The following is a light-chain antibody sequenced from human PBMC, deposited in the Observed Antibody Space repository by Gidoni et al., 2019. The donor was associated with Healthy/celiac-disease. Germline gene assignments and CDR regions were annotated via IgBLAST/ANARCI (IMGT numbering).Light chain of an antibody. Sequence: EIVLTPSPGTLSLSPGERATLACRASQSGSSSYLAWYQPKPGQAPRLLICGASSRATGIPDMSGGSGSGTDFTITSSRLEHEDVAVYYCQQYGSSPLTFGGGTKVEIK. J-gene: IGKJ4*01. CDR1: QSGSSSY. V-gene: IGKV3-20*01. CDR2: GAS. CDR3: QQYGSSPLT.